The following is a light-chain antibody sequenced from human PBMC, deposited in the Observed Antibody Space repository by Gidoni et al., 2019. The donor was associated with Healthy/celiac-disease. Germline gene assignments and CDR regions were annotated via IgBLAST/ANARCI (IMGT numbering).Light chain of an antibody. CDR1: QSVLYSSNNINY. J-gene: IGKJ1*01. V-gene: IGKV4-1*01. CDR3: QQYYSTPRT. CDR2: WAS. Sequence: DIVMTQSPDSLAVSLGERATINCKSSQSVLYSSNNINYLAWYQQKPEQPPKLLIYWASTRESGVPDRFSGSGSGTDFTLTISSLQAEDVAVYYCQQYYSTPRTFGQGTKVEIK.